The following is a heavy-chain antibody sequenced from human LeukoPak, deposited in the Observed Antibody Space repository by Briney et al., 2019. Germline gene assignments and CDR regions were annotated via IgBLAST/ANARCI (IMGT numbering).Heavy chain of an antibody. Sequence: SEILSLTCTVSGGSISSYYWSWIRQPPGKGLEWIGHIYYSGSTNYNPSLKSRVTISVDTSKNQFSLKLSSVTAADTAVYYCASRGDYGWGNYFDYWGQGTLVTVSS. V-gene: IGHV4-59*12. CDR3: ASRGDYGWGNYFDY. J-gene: IGHJ4*02. CDR1: GGSISSYY. D-gene: IGHD4-17*01. CDR2: IYYSGST.